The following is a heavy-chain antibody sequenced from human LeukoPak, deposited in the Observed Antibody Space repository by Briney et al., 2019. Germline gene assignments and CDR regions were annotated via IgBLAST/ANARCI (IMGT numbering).Heavy chain of an antibody. J-gene: IGHJ6*02. CDR1: GDSVSSNSAA. D-gene: IGHD3-10*01. V-gene: IGHV6-1*01. Sequence: SQTLSLACAISGDSVSSNSAAWNWIRQSPSRGLEWLGRTYYRSKWYNDYAVSVKSRITINPDTSKNQFFLRLTSVTAADTAVYYCARDDSYGLGSYRGASYYYGMDVWGRGTTVTVS. CDR2: TYYRSKWYN. CDR3: ARDDSYGLGSYRGASYYYGMDV.